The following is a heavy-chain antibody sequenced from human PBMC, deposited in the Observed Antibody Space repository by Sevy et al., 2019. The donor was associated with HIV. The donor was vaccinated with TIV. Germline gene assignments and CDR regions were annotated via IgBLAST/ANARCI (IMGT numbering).Heavy chain of an antibody. J-gene: IGHJ4*02. CDR1: GFTFSSYR. V-gene: IGHV3-74*01. CDR2: INSDGSST. D-gene: IGHD2-15*01. Sequence: GGSLRLSCAASGFTFSSYRMHWVRQAPGKGLVWVSRINSDGSSTSYADSVKGRFTISRDNAKNTLYLQMNSLRAEDTAVYYCARDTAQGYCSGGSCFIDYWGQGTLVTVSS. CDR3: ARDTAQGYCSGGSCFIDY.